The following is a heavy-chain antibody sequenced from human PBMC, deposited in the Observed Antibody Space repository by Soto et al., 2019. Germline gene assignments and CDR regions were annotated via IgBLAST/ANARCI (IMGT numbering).Heavy chain of an antibody. V-gene: IGHV1-24*01. J-gene: IGHJ3*02. CDR2: FDPEDGET. CDR1: GYTLTELS. Sequence: ASVKVSCKVSGYTLTELSMHWVRQAPGKGLEWMGGFDPEDGETIYAQKFQGRVTMTEDTSTDTAYMELSSLRSEDTAVYYCATRYYSSSWYQDAFDIWGQRTMVTVSS. D-gene: IGHD6-13*01. CDR3: ATRYYSSSWYQDAFDI.